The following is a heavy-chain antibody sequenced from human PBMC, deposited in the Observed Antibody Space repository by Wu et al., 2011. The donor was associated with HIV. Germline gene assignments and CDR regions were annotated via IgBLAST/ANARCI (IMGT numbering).Heavy chain of an antibody. CDR1: GDTFSSYA. J-gene: IGHJ2*01. D-gene: IGHD3-10*01. CDR2: IIPIFGTA. V-gene: IGHV1-69*14. CDR3: ARGGWVREVRSPVVRYFDL. Sequence: QVQLVQSGAEVKKPGSSVKVSCKASGDTFSSYAIGWVRQAPGQGLEWMGRIIPIFGTANYAQNFQGRVTITADKSTSTAYMELSSLRSEDTAVYYCARGGWVREVRSPVVRYFDLWGRGTLVTVSS.